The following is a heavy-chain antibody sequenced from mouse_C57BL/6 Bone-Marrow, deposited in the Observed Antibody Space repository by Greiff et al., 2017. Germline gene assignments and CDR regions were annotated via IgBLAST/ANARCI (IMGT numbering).Heavy chain of an antibody. J-gene: IGHJ3*01. Sequence: DVMLVESGGDLVKPGGSLKLSCAASGFTFSSSGMSWVRQTPDKRLEWVATISSGGSYTYYPDSVKGRFTISRDNAKNTLYLQMSSLKSEDTALYYCARQYYGSGTWFAYWGQGTLVTVSA. CDR1: GFTFSSSG. CDR3: ARQYYGSGTWFAY. CDR2: ISSGGSYT. D-gene: IGHD1-1*01. V-gene: IGHV5-6*02.